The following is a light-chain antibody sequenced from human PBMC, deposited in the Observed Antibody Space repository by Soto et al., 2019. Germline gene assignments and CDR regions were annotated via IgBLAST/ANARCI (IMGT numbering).Light chain of an antibody. CDR1: SSDVGGHNY. J-gene: IGLJ1*01. CDR3: TSYTSSSTLV. CDR2: VVR. Sequence: QSALTQPASVSGSPGQSITISCTGTSSDVGGHNYVSWYQQHPGKAPKLMIYVVRNRPSGVSNRFSGSKSGSTASLTISGLQAEDEADYYCTSYTSSSTLVFGTGTKVT. V-gene: IGLV2-14*01.